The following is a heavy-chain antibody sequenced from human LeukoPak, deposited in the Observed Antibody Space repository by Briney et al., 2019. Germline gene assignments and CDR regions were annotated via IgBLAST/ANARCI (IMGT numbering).Heavy chain of an antibody. J-gene: IGHJ6*03. CDR3: ARGGYSYGYNHYYYYMDV. CDR2: TYYRSKWYN. V-gene: IGHV6-1*01. D-gene: IGHD5-18*01. CDR1: GDSVSSNSAA. Sequence: SQTLSLTCAISGDSVSSNSAAWNWIRQSPSRGLEWLGRTYYRSKWYNDYAVSVKSRITINPDTSKNQFSLQLNSVTPEDTAVYYCARGGYSYGYNHYYYYMDVWGKGTTVTVSS.